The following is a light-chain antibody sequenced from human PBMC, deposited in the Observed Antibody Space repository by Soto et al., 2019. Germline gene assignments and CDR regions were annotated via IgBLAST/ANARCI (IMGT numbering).Light chain of an antibody. J-gene: IGKJ1*01. CDR2: AAS. CDR1: QSVSSK. V-gene: IGKV3-15*01. CDR3: QQYNNWPWT. Sequence: EIVMTQSPATLSVSPGERATLSCRASQSVSSKLAWYQQKPGQPPRLLIYAASTRATGIPVRFSGSGSGTEFPLTISSLPSEDFAVYYCQQYNNWPWTFGQGTKVEIK.